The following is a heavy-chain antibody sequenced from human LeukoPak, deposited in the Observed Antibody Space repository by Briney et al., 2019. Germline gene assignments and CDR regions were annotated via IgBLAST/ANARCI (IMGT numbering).Heavy chain of an antibody. V-gene: IGHV3-20*01. D-gene: IGHD2-8*01. CDR3: AREMADAFDI. J-gene: IGHJ3*02. CDR2: INWNGGST. Sequence: GGSLRLSCAASGFTFDDYGMRWVRQAPGKGLEWVSAINWNGGSTGYADSVKGRFTISRDNAKNSLYLQMNSLRAEDTALYHCAREMADAFDIWGQGTMVTVSS. CDR1: GFTFDDYG.